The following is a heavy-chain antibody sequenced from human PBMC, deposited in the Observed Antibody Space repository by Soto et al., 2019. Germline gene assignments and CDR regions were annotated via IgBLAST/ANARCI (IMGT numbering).Heavy chain of an antibody. D-gene: IGHD2-21*02. J-gene: IGHJ6*02. CDR2: IIPIFGTA. Sequence: QVQLVQSGAEVKKPGSSVKVSCKASGGTFSSYAISWVRQAPGQGLEWMGGIIPIFGTANYAQKFQGRVTITADESTSTAYMELSSLRSEDTAVYYCAREGLGGDLRYCYGMDVWGQGTTVTVSS. CDR1: GGTFSSYA. CDR3: AREGLGGDLRYCYGMDV. V-gene: IGHV1-69*01.